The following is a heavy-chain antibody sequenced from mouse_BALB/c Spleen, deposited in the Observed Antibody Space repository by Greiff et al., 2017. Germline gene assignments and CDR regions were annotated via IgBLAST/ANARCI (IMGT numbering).Heavy chain of an antibody. D-gene: IGHD1-1*01. CDR2: INPSTGYT. CDR1: GYTFTSYW. V-gene: IGHV1-7*01. J-gene: IGHJ2*01. Sequence: VQLQQSGAELAKPGASVKMSCKASGYTFTSYWMHWVKKRPGQGLEWIGYINPSTGYTEYNQKFKDKATLTADKSSSTAYMQLSSLTSEDSAVYYCAKRNYGPDYWGQGTTLTVSS. CDR3: AKRNYGPDY.